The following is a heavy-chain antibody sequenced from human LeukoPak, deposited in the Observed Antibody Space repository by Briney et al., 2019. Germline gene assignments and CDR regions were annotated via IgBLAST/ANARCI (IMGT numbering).Heavy chain of an antibody. V-gene: IGHV1-18*01. D-gene: IGHD3-22*01. CDR3: ARDQWADSSGYYDAFDI. J-gene: IGHJ3*02. CDR2: ISAYNGNT. Sequence: GASVKVSCKASGYTFTSYGISWVRQAPGQGLEWMGWISAYNGNTNYAQKLQGRVTMTTDTSTSTAYMELRSLRSDDTAVYYCARDQWADSSGYYDAFDIWAKGQWSPSLQ. CDR1: GYTFTSYG.